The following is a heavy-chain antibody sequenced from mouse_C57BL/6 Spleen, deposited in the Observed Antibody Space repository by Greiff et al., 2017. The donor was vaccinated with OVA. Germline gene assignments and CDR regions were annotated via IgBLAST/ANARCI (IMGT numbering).Heavy chain of an antibody. CDR1: GYTFTSYG. D-gene: IGHD2-4*01. CDR2: IYPRSGNT. V-gene: IGHV1-81*01. Sequence: QVQLKQSGAELARPGASVKLSCKASGYTFTSYGISWVKQRTGQGLEWIGEIYPRSGNTYYNEKFKGKATLTADKSSSTAYMELRSLTSEDSAVYFCARSHYDHDRGYAMDYWGQGTSVTVSS. J-gene: IGHJ4*01. CDR3: ARSHYDHDRGYAMDY.